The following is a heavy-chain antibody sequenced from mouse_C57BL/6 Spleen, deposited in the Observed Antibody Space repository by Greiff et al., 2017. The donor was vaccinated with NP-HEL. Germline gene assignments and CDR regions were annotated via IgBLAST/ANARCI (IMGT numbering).Heavy chain of an antibody. J-gene: IGHJ2*01. V-gene: IGHV1-55*01. CDR2: IYPGSGST. Sequence: VQLQQSGAELVKPGASVKMSCKASGYTFTSYWITWVKQRLGQGLEWIGDIYPGSGSTNYNEKFKSKATLTVDTSSSTAYMQLSSLTSEDSAVYYCATYYGYDGYFDYWGQGTTLTVSS. CDR1: GYTFTSYW. D-gene: IGHD2-9*01. CDR3: ATYYGYDGYFDY.